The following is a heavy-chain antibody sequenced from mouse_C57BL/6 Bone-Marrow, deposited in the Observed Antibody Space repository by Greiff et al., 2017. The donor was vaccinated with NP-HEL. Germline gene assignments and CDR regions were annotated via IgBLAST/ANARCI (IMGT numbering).Heavy chain of an antibody. D-gene: IGHD1-1*01. V-gene: IGHV1-69*01. CDR1: GYTFTSYW. J-gene: IGHJ2*01. CDR3: ARDGPFDD. CDR2: IDPSDSYT. Sequence: QVQLQQPGAELVMPGASVKLSCKASGYTFTSYWMHWVKQRPGQGLEWIGEIDPSDSYTNYNQKFTGKSTLTVDKSSSTAYMQLSSLTSEDSAVYYCARDGPFDDWGQGTTLTVSS.